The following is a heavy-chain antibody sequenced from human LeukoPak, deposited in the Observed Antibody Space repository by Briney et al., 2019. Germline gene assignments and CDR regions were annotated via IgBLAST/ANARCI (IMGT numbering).Heavy chain of an antibody. D-gene: IGHD3-10*01. CDR1: GGSISSYY. J-gene: IGHJ5*02. V-gene: IGHV4-59*01. CDR2: IYYSGST. Sequence: PSETLSLTCTVSGGSISSYYWSWIRQPPGKGLEWIGYIYYSGSTNYNPSLKSRVTISVDTSKNQFSLKLSSVTAADTAVYYCARFRGVYKDWFDPWGQGTLVTVSS. CDR3: ARFRGVYKDWFDP.